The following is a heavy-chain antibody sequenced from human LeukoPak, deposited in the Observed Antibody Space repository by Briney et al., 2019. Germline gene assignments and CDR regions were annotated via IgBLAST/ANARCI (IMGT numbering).Heavy chain of an antibody. J-gene: IGHJ4*02. Sequence: PGGSLRLSCAASGFSLNWMSWVRQAPGKGPEWVANINPDGSEKYYADSVKGRFTISRDNSKSTLYLQMNSLRAEDTAVYYCAKDRDSSGWLNLDYWGQGTLVTVSS. D-gene: IGHD6-19*01. CDR2: INPDGSEK. CDR3: AKDRDSSGWLNLDY. CDR1: GFSLNW. V-gene: IGHV3-7*01.